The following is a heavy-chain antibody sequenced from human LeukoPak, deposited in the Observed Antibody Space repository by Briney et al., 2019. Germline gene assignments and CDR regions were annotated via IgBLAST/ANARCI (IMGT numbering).Heavy chain of an antibody. CDR2: ISYDGSNK. V-gene: IGHV3-30*03. J-gene: IGHJ6*02. Sequence: GGSLRLSCAASGFTFSNYWMNWVRQAPGKGLEWVAVISYDGSNKYYADSVKGRFTISRDNSKNTLYLQMNSLRAEDTAVYYCARVSLSSYDSSQRRGYYYYGMDVWGQGTTVTVSS. D-gene: IGHD3-22*01. CDR1: GFTFSNYW. CDR3: ARVSLSSYDSSQRRGYYYYGMDV.